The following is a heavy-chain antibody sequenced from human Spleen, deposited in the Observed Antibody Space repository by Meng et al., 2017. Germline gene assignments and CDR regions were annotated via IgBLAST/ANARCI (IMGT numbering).Heavy chain of an antibody. CDR2: INPNSGGT. D-gene: IGHD6-13*01. CDR1: GYTFTGYY. CDR3: ARDEDISAAGYLFGDY. V-gene: IGHV1-2*02. Sequence: VQLVQSGAEMKKPGASVKVSCKASGYTFTGYYMHWVRQAPGQGLEWMGWINPNSGGTNYAQKFQGRVTMTRDTSISTAYMELSRLRSDDTAVYYCARDEDISAAGYLFGDYWGHGTLVTVSS. J-gene: IGHJ4*01.